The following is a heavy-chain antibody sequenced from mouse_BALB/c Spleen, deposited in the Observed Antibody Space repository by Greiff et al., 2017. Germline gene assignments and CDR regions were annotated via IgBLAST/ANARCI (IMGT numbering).Heavy chain of an antibody. CDR3: AIYDGYYVLAY. D-gene: IGHD2-3*01. CDR1: GFTFSSYA. V-gene: IGHV5-6-5*01. CDR2: ISSGGST. J-gene: IGHJ3*01. Sequence: EVMLVESGGGLVKPGGSLKLSCAASGFTFSSYAMSWVRQTPEKRLEWVASISSGGSTYYPDSVKGRFTISRDNARNILYLQMSSLRSEDTAMYYCAIYDGYYVLAYWGQGTLVTVSA.